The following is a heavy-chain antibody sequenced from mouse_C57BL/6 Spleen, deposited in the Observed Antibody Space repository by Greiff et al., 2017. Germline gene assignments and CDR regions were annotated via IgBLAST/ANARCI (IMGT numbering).Heavy chain of an antibody. Sequence: VQPQQSGAELVRPGASVTLSCKASGYTFTDYEMHWVKQTPVHGLEWIGAIDPETGGTAYNQTFKGKAILTADQSSSTAYMELRSLTSEDSAVYYCTIAYYSNCEGFDYWGQGTTLTVSS. J-gene: IGHJ2*01. V-gene: IGHV1-15*01. CDR3: TIAYYSNCEGFDY. CDR1: GYTFTDYE. CDR2: IDPETGGT. D-gene: IGHD2-5*01.